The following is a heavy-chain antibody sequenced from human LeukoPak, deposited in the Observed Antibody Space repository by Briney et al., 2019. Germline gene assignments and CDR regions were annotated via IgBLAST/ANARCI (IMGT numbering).Heavy chain of an antibody. V-gene: IGHV3-7*01. D-gene: IGHD1-26*01. J-gene: IGHJ4*02. CDR2: KKEDESAK. CDR3: ARDVGGSLDY. Sequence: GGSLRLSRAASGFTFSAYWMAWVPHAPGKGLEWVANKKEDESAKHQADSVKGRFTISRDNAQNSVYLQMSGLRGEDTAVYYCARDVGGSLDYWGQGTLVTVSS. CDR1: GFTFSAYW.